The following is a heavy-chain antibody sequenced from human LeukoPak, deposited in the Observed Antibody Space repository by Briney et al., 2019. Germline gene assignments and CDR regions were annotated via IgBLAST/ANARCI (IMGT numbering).Heavy chain of an antibody. CDR1: GYTFTGYY. CDR3: ARDVCSGGSCYSWAHYYYYYGMDV. V-gene: IGHV1-2*02. CDR2: INPNSGGT. D-gene: IGHD2-15*01. J-gene: IGHJ6*02. Sequence: GASVKVSCKASGYTFTGYYMHWVRQAPGQGLEWMGWINPNSGGTNYAQKFQGRVTMTRDTSISTVYMELSRLRSDDTAVYYCARDVCSGGSCYSWAHYYYYYGMDVWGQGTTVTVSS.